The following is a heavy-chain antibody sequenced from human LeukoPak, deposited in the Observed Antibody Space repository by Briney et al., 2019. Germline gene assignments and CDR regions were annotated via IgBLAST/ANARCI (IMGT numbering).Heavy chain of an antibody. Sequence: PGGSLRLSCAASGFTFSDYYMSWIRQAPGKGLEWVSYISSSGSTIYYADSVKGRFTISRDNAQNSLYLQMNSLRAEDTAVYYCARAVTIVDAFDIWGQGRMVTVSS. CDR2: ISSSGSTI. CDR3: ARAVTIVDAFDI. J-gene: IGHJ3*02. CDR1: GFTFSDYY. V-gene: IGHV3-11*01. D-gene: IGHD4-17*01.